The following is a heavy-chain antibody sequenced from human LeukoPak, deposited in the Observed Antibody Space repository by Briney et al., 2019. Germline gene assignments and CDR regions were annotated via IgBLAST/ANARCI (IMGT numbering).Heavy chain of an antibody. CDR3: ARGPKGRWFGELFPIDY. CDR2: ISYDGSNK. Sequence: GGSLRLSCAASGFTFSSYAMHWVRQAPGKGLEWVAVISYDGSNKYYADSVKGRFTISRDNSKNTLYLQMNSLRAEDTAVYYCARGPKGRWFGELFPIDYWGQGTLVTVSS. V-gene: IGHV3-30-3*01. D-gene: IGHD3-10*01. CDR1: GFTFSSYA. J-gene: IGHJ4*02.